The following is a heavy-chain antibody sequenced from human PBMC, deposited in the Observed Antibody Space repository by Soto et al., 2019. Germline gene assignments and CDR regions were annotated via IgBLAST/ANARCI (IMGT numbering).Heavy chain of an antibody. CDR2: IYYSGTT. CDR3: ARLLTWNDNDY. CDR1: GGSTSSYY. J-gene: IGHJ4*02. D-gene: IGHD1-1*01. Sequence: PSETLSLTCTVSGGSTSSYYWSWIRQPPGKGLEWIGYIYYSGTTKYNPSLKSRVTISVDTSKNQFSLKLNSVTTADTAMYYCARLLTWNDNDYWGQGTLVTVSS. V-gene: IGHV4-59*01.